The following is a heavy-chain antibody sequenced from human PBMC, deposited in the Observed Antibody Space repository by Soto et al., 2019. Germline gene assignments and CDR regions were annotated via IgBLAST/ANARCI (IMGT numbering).Heavy chain of an antibody. CDR2: INHSGST. J-gene: IGHJ5*02. D-gene: IGHD3-10*01. V-gene: IGHV4-34*01. Sequence: QVQLQQWGAGLLKPSETLSLTCAVYGGSFSGYYWSWIRQPPGKGLEWIGEINHSGSTNYNPSLKSRVTISVDTSKNQFSLKLSSVTAADTAVYYCARGVVRGIQLNWFDPWGQGTLVTVSS. CDR3: ARGVVRGIQLNWFDP. CDR1: GGSFSGYY.